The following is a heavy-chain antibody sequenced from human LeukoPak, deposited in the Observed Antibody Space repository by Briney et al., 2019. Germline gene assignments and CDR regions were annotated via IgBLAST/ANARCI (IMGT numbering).Heavy chain of an antibody. D-gene: IGHD2-2*01. J-gene: IGHJ4*02. V-gene: IGHV3-21*01. CDR2: ISSSSSCI. CDR3: ARDGRYCSSTSCSIRF. Sequence: GGSLRLSCAASGFTFSSYSMNWVRQAPGKGLEWVSSISSSSSCIYYADSVKGRFTISRDNAKNSLYLQMNSLRAEDTAVYYCARDGRYCSSTSCSIRFWGQGTLVTVSS. CDR1: GFTFSSYS.